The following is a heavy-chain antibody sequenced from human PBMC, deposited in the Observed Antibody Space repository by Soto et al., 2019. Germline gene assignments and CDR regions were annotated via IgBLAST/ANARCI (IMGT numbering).Heavy chain of an antibody. V-gene: IGHV1-46*03. Sequence: ASVKVSCKASGYTFTSYYMHWVRQAPGQGLEWMGIINPSGGSTSYAQKFQGRVTMTRDTSTSTVYMELSSLRSEDTAVYYCARDFVVVVAAIPTDYYYYGMDVWGQGTTVTVSS. CDR3: ARDFVVVVAAIPTDYYYYGMDV. J-gene: IGHJ6*02. CDR1: GYTFTSYY. CDR2: INPSGGST. D-gene: IGHD2-15*01.